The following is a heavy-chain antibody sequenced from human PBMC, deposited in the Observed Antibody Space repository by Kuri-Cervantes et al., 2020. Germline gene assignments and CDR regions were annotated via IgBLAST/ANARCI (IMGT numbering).Heavy chain of an antibody. Sequence: SLKISCVASGFTFDDYAMHWVRQAPGKGLEWVSGISWNSGSIGYADSVKGRFTISRDNSKNTLYLQMNSLRAEDTAVYYCAKDGSIAVAGFDYWGQGTLVTVSS. CDR3: AKDGSIAVAGFDY. J-gene: IGHJ4*02. V-gene: IGHV3-9*01. CDR2: ISWNSGSI. CDR1: GFTFDDYA. D-gene: IGHD6-19*01.